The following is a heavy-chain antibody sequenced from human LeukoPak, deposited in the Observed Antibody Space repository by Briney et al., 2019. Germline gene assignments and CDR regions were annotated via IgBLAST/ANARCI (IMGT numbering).Heavy chain of an antibody. CDR2: IYTSGST. V-gene: IGHV4-4*07. CDR3: ARVATGTNWYGMDV. Sequence: SETLSLTCTASGGSISSYYWSWIRQPAGKGLEWIGRIYTSGSTNYNPSLKSRVTMSVDTSKNQFSLKLSSVTAADTAVYYCARVATGTNWYGMDVWGQGTTVTVSS. CDR1: GGSISSYY. D-gene: IGHD1-1*01. J-gene: IGHJ6*02.